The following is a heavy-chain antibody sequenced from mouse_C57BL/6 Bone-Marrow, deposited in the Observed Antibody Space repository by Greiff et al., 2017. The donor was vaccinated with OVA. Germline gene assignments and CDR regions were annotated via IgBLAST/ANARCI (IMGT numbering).Heavy chain of an antibody. J-gene: IGHJ3*01. V-gene: IGHV1-64*01. CDR2: IHPNSGST. Sequence: QVQLQQPGAELVKPGASVKLSCKASGYTFTSYWMHWVKQRPGQGLEWIGMIHPNSGSTNYNEKFKSKATLTVDKSSSTAYMQLSSLTSEDSAVYYCARRWSYDYDPWFAYWGQGTLVTVSA. D-gene: IGHD2-4*01. CDR3: ARRWSYDYDPWFAY. CDR1: GYTFTSYW.